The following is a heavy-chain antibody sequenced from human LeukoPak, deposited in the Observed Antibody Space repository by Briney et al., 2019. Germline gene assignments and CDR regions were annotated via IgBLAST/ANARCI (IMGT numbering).Heavy chain of an antibody. J-gene: IGHJ4*02. Sequence: PGASVKVPCKASGGTFSSYAISWVRQAPGQGLEWMGGIIPIFGTANYAQKFQGRVTITADKSTSTAYMELSSLRSEDTAVYYCARGPYYYDSSGYYYVPHYFDYWGQGTLVTVSS. CDR3: ARGPYYYDSSGYYYVPHYFDY. V-gene: IGHV1-69*06. D-gene: IGHD3-22*01. CDR1: GGTFSSYA. CDR2: IIPIFGTA.